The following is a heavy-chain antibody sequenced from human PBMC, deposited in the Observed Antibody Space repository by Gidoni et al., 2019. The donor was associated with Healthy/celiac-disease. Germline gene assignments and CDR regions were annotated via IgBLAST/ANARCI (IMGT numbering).Heavy chain of an antibody. D-gene: IGHD6-19*01. CDR1: GFTFSSYA. V-gene: IGHV3-23*01. J-gene: IGHJ4*02. Sequence: EVQLLESGGGLVQPGGSLRLSCAASGFTFSSYAMSWVRQAPGKGLEWVSAISGSGGSTYYADSVKGRFTISRDNSKNTLYLQMNSLRAEDTAVYYCAKDGAYGSGWYGSFDYWGQGTLVTVSS. CDR2: ISGSGGST. CDR3: AKDGAYGSGWYGSFDY.